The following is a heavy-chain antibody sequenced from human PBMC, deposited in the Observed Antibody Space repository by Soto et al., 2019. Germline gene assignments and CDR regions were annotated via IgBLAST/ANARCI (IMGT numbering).Heavy chain of an antibody. J-gene: IGHJ4*02. CDR2: IYYSGST. V-gene: IGHV4-30-4*01. CDR1: GGSISSGDYY. CDR3: ARTRIMITFGGVIVKGPFDY. Sequence: SETLSVTCTVSGGSISSGDYYWSWLRQPPGKGLEWIGYIYYSGSTYYNPSLKSRVTISVDTSKNQFSLKLSSVTAADTAVYYCARTRIMITFGGVIVKGPFDYWGQGTLVTVSS. D-gene: IGHD3-16*02.